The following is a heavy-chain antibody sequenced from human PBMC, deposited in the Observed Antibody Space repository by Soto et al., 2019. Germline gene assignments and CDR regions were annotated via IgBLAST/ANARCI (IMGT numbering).Heavy chain of an antibody. J-gene: IGHJ6*02. CDR2: IWYDGSNK. CDR1: GFTFSSYG. D-gene: IGHD2-2*01. Sequence: GGSLRLSCAASGFTFSSYGMHWVRQAPGKGLEWVAVIWYDGSNKYYADSVKGRFTISRDNSKNTLYLQMNSLRAEDTAVYYCARDSRYCSSTSCSLYYYGMDVWGQGTTVTVSS. CDR3: ARDSRYCSSTSCSLYYYGMDV. V-gene: IGHV3-33*01.